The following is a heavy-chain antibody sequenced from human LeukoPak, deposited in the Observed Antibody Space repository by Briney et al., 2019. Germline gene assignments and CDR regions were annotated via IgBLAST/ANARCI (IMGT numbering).Heavy chain of an antibody. J-gene: IGHJ3*02. V-gene: IGHV3-21*01. CDR3: ARDCGGGSCYGPYDAFGI. D-gene: IGHD2-15*01. Sequence: GGSLRLSCAASGFTFSSYSINWVRQAPGKGLEWVSSISSSSRYIYYADSVKGRFTISRDNAKNSLYLQMNSLRAEDTAVYYCARDCGGGSCYGPYDAFGIWGQGTMVTVSS. CDR1: GFTFSSYS. CDR2: ISSSSRYI.